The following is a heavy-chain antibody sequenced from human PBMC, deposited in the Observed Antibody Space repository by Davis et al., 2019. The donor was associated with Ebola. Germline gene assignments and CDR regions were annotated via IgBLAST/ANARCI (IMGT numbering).Heavy chain of an antibody. Sequence: SVTVSCKASGCTFSSYAISWVRQAPGQGLEWMGGIIPIFGTANYAQKFQGRVTITADESTSTAYMEVSSLRSEDTAVYYCARAPTWSQINYYCFDYWGQGTLVTVSS. V-gene: IGHV1-69*13. CDR3: ARAPTWSQINYYCFDY. CDR1: GCTFSSYA. D-gene: IGHD3-10*01. J-gene: IGHJ4*02. CDR2: IIPIFGTA.